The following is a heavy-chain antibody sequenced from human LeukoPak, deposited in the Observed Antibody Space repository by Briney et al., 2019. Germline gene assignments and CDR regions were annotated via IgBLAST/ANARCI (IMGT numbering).Heavy chain of an antibody. Sequence: GESLKISCKHSEYSFPNYCIGWVRQMPGKGLEWMGIIYPDGSDTRYSPSFQGQVTISADKSISTAYLQWSSLKASDTAMYCCARGNYDYDFWSGYRYIFDYWGQGTLVTVSS. CDR2: IYPDGSDT. D-gene: IGHD3-3*01. V-gene: IGHV5-51*01. CDR3: ARGNYDYDFWSGYRYIFDY. CDR1: EYSFPNYC. J-gene: IGHJ4*02.